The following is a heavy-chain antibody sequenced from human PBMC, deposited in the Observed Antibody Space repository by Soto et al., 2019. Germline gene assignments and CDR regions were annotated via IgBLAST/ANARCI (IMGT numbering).Heavy chain of an antibody. V-gene: IGHV4-30-4*01. CDR2: IYYSGST. CDR1: GGSISSGDYY. J-gene: IGHJ5*02. D-gene: IGHD4-17*01. Sequence: QVQLQESGPGLVKPSQTLSLTCTVSGGSISSGDYYWSWIRQPPGKGLEWIGYIYYSGSTYYNPSLKRRVTISVDTSKNQFSRKLSSVTAADTAVYYCARAPTVTNGYGWFDLWGQGTLVTVSS. CDR3: ARAPTVTNGYGWFDL.